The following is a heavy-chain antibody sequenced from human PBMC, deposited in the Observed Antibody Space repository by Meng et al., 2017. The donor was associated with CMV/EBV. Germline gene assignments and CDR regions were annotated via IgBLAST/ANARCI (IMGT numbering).Heavy chain of an antibody. CDR1: GFTLSSYE. Sequence: GGSLRLSCAASGFTLSSYEMNWVRQAPGKGLEWVSYISSSGSTIYYADSVKGRFTISRDNAKNSLYLQMNSLRAEDTAVYYCAINAYVVVPAATDYFDYWGQGTLVTVSS. CDR2: ISSSGSTI. V-gene: IGHV3-48*03. J-gene: IGHJ4*02. D-gene: IGHD2-2*01. CDR3: AINAYVVVPAATDYFDY.